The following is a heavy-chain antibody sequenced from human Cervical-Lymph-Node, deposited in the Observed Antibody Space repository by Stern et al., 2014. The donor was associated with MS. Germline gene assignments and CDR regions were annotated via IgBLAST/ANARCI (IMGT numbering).Heavy chain of an antibody. D-gene: IGHD5/OR15-5a*01. CDR1: GGSISSGSHY. CDR3: AREWIYEVSWFDS. J-gene: IGHJ5*01. Sequence: QLQLQESGPGLVKPSQTLSLTCTVSGGSISSGSHYWSWIRQPAGKGLEWVGRIYSTGGVAYTPSLKGRAPRSGDTSKAQFSLELRSVTAADTAMYYCAREWIYEVSWFDSWGQGSLVIVSS. V-gene: IGHV4-61*02. CDR2: IYSTGGV.